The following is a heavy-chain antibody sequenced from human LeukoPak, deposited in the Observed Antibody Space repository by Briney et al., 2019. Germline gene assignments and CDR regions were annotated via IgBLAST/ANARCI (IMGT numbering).Heavy chain of an antibody. D-gene: IGHD6-19*01. CDR2: INWNGGST. V-gene: IGHV3-20*04. J-gene: IGHJ4*02. Sequence: PGGSLRLSCAASGFTFEAYGMSWVRQAPGKGLEWVSGINWNGGSTGYADSVKGRFTISRDNAKNSLYLQMNSLRAEDTALYYCARVRSSGWYFDYWGQGTLVTVSS. CDR3: ARVRSSGWYFDY. CDR1: GFTFEAYG.